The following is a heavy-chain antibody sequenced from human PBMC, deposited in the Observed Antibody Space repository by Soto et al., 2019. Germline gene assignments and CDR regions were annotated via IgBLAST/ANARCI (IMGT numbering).Heavy chain of an antibody. CDR3: ARIAVAGPDYYYFGMDV. V-gene: IGHV1-69*01. J-gene: IGHJ6*02. CDR1: GGTFSRYA. CDR2: IIPIFGTT. D-gene: IGHD6-19*01. Sequence: QVQLVQSGAEVKKPGSSVKVSCKASGGTFSRYAISWVRQAPGQGLEWMGGIIPIFGTTNYAQKFQDRVTITADESTSTVDMELSSLKAEDTAVYYCARIAVAGPDYYYFGMDVWGQGNTVTVSS.